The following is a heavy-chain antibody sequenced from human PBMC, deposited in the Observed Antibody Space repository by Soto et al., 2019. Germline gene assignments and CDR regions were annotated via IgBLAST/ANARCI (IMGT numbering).Heavy chain of an antibody. D-gene: IGHD3-10*01. CDR3: AKDLSVLLWFGELSAPNWFDP. J-gene: IGHJ5*02. Sequence: GGSLRLSCAASGFTFSSYAMSWVRQAPGKGLEWVSAISGSGGSTYYADSVKGRFTISRDNSKNTLYLQMNSLRAEDTAVYYCAKDLSVLLWFGELSAPNWFDPWGQGTLVTVSS. CDR2: ISGSGGST. V-gene: IGHV3-23*01. CDR1: GFTFSSYA.